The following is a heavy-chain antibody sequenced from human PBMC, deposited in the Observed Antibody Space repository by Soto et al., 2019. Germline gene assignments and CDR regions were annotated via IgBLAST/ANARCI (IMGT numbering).Heavy chain of an antibody. D-gene: IGHD2-2*01. CDR2: IRSKAYGGTT. J-gene: IGHJ6*03. V-gene: IGHV3-49*03. CDR1: GFTFGDYA. CDR3: TRDQVVPAPEERYYYYYYMDV. Sequence: GGSLRLSCTASGFTFGDYAMSWFRQAPGKGLEWVGFIRSKAYGGTTEYAASVKGRFTISRDDSKSIAYLQMNSLKTEDTAVYYCTRDQVVPAPEERYYYYYYMDVWGKGTTVTVSS.